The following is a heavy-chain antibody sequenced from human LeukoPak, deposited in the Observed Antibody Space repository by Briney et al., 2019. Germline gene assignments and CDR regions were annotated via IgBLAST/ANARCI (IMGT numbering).Heavy chain of an antibody. CDR2: IYYSGST. CDR3: ARGDWLRPWDY. D-gene: IGHD5-12*01. CDR1: GGSISSYY. Sequence: RPSETLSLTCTVSGGSISSYYWSWIRQPPGKGLEWIGYIYYSGSTNYNPSLKSRVTISVDTSKNQFSLKLSSVTAADTAVYYCARGDWLRPWDYWGQGTLVTVSS. V-gene: IGHV4-59*01. J-gene: IGHJ4*02.